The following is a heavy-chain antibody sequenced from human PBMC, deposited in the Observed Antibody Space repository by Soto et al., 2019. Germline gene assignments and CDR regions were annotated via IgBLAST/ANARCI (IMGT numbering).Heavy chain of an antibody. CDR3: VKALRYFDWLPDFDY. J-gene: IGHJ4*02. V-gene: IGHV3-64D*06. CDR1: GFTFSSYA. Sequence: GGSLRLSCSASGFTFSSYAMHWVRQAPGKGLEYVSAISSNGGSTYYADSVKGRFTISRDNSKNTLYLQMSSLRAEDTAVYYCVKALRYFDWLPDFDYWGQGTLVTVSS. D-gene: IGHD3-9*01. CDR2: ISSNGGST.